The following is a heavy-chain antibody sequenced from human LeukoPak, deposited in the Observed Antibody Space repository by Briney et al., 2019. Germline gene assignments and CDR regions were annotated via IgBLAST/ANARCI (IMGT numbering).Heavy chain of an antibody. CDR3: ARAPVGTMVRGASDY. CDR1: GGTFSSYA. D-gene: IGHD3-10*01. CDR2: ISAYNGNT. J-gene: IGHJ4*02. Sequence: ASVKVSCKASGGTFSSYAISWVRQAPGQGLEWMGWISAYNGNTNYAQKLQGRVTMTTDTSTSTAYMELRSLRSDDTAVYYCARAPVGTMVRGASDYWGQGTLVTVSS. V-gene: IGHV1-18*01.